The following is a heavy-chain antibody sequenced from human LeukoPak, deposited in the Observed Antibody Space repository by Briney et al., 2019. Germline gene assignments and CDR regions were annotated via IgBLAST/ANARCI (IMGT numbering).Heavy chain of an antibody. J-gene: IGHJ4*02. CDR3: ARVEGASGWYYFDY. CDR2: IYYSGSI. V-gene: IGHV4-59*01. D-gene: IGHD6-19*01. CDR1: GGSISSYY. Sequence: SETLSLTCTVSGGSISSYYWSWIRQPPGKGLEWIGHIYYSGSINYNPSLKSRVTISVDTSKNQFSLKLSSVTAADTAVYYCARVEGASGWYYFDYWGQGTLVTVSS.